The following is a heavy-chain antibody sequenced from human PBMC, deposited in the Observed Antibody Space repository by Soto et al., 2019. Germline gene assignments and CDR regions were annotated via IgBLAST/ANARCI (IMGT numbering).Heavy chain of an antibody. J-gene: IGHJ6*03. CDR1: GFTFSGSA. Sequence: EVQLVESGGGLVQPGGSLKLSCAASGFTFSGSAMHWVRQASGKGLEWVGRIRTKVNSYATAYGASVKGRFTISRDDSENTAFLQMISLKTEDTAIYYCTRLGMDVWGKGTTVTVSS. CDR2: IRTKVNSYAT. V-gene: IGHV3-73*01. CDR3: TRLGMDV.